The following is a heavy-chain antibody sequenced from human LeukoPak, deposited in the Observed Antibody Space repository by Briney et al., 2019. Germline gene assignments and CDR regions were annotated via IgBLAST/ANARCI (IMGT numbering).Heavy chain of an antibody. D-gene: IGHD3-22*01. V-gene: IGHV5-51*01. CDR2: IYPGDSDT. CDR1: GYNFTTFW. CDR3: ARRYYYDSSGYASYFDY. Sequence: GESLEISCKTSGYNFTTFWIGWVRQMPGKGLEWMGIIYPGDSDTRYSPSFQGQVTISADKSISTAYLQWSSLKASDTAMYYCARRYYYDSSGYASYFDYWGQGTLVTVSS. J-gene: IGHJ4*02.